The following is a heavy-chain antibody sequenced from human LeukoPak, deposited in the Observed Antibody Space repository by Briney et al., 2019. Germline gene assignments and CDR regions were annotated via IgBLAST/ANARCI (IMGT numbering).Heavy chain of an antibody. V-gene: IGHV4-39*01. J-gene: IGHJ4*02. Sequence: PSETLSLTCTVSGGSGDSVSSSTYYWGWIRQPPGKGLEWIGNIYYTGSTYYNPSLKSRVTMSVDTSKNQFSLKVSSVTAADTAVYYCARLSKGRYFDYIFDYWGQGTLVTASS. D-gene: IGHD3-9*01. CDR3: ARLSKGRYFDYIFDY. CDR1: GGSGDSVSSSTYY. CDR2: IYYTGST.